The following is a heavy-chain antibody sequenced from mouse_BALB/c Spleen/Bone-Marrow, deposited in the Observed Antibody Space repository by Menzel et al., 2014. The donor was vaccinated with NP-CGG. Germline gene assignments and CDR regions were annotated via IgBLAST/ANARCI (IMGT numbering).Heavy chain of an antibody. V-gene: IGHV1-80*01. CDR3: ARGARSAMDY. CDR2: IYPGDGDT. CDR1: GYAFSTYW. Sequence: QVQLQQPGAELVRPESSVKISCKASGYAFSTYWMIWVKQRPGQGPEWIGQIYPGDGDTNYNGKFKGKATLTADKSSSTAYMQLSSLTSEDSAVYFCARGARSAMDYWGQGTSVTVSS. J-gene: IGHJ4*01.